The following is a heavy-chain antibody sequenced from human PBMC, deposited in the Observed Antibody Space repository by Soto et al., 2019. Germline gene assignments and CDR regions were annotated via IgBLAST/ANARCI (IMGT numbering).Heavy chain of an antibody. CDR3: AGGVLSGTYYNWFDP. V-gene: IGHV1-2*02. J-gene: IGHJ5*02. CDR1: GDTLTVYY. Sequence: SVKVSCKASGDTLTVYYIHWVRRAPVQGLEWMGWINPNSGATNYAQKFQGRVTMTRDTSISTAYMDLSRLRSDDTAVYYCAGGVLSGTYYNWFDPWGQGTLVTVSS. D-gene: IGHD1-26*01. CDR2: INPNSGAT.